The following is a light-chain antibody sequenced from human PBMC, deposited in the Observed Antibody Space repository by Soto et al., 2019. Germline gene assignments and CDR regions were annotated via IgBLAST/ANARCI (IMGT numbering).Light chain of an antibody. V-gene: IGKV3-20*01. J-gene: IGKJ1*01. CDR3: QYCGTSRT. Sequence: GLTQSPGTLSLSPGERATLPCRASESVSRNYIAWYQQKPGQAPRLLIFATSNTATGIPDRFGGSGSETEFTLTISGLEPEDSAVYYCQYCGTSRTLGQGTKVDIK. CDR2: ATS. CDR1: ESVSRNY.